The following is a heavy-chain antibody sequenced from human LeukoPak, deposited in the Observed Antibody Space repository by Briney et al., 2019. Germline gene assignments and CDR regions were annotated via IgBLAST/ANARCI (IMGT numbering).Heavy chain of an antibody. CDR3: ARSSLDSSGYYGDAFDI. CDR1: GGSISSSSYY. Sequence: SETLSLTRTVSGGSISSSSYYWGWIRQPPGKGLEWIGSIYYSGSTYYNPSLKSRVTISVDTSKNQFSLKLSSVTAADTAVYYCARSSLDSSGYYGDAFDIWGQGTMVTVSS. CDR2: IYYSGST. J-gene: IGHJ3*02. D-gene: IGHD3-22*01. V-gene: IGHV4-39*07.